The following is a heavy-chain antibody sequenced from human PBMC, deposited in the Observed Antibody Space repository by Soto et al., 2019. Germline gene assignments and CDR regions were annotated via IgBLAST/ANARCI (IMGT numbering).Heavy chain of an antibody. Sequence: QVQLVESGGGVVQPGRSLRLSCAASGFTFSSYAMHWVRQAPGKGLEWVAVISYDGSNKYYADSVKGRFTISRDNSKNTLYLQMNSLRAEDTAVYYCARGKGANWGQGTLVTVSS. CDR2: ISYDGSNK. CDR3: ARGKGAN. V-gene: IGHV3-30-3*01. D-gene: IGHD3-16*01. J-gene: IGHJ4*02. CDR1: GFTFSSYA.